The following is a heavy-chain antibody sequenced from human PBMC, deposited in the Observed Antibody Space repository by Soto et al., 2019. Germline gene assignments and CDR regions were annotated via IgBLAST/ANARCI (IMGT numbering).Heavy chain of an antibody. Sequence: MRLSCVTSGFTFNTYCMSWVRQTPVQGLECVARINHDGSDKNYVDSVKGRFTISRDNAKNSLFVQMNSLRADDTAVYYCTILSCDASDRLWGLGTLV. CDR3: TILSCDASDRL. J-gene: IGHJ1*01. D-gene: IGHD2-2*01. V-gene: IGHV3-7*03. CDR1: GFTFNTYC. CDR2: INHDGSDK.